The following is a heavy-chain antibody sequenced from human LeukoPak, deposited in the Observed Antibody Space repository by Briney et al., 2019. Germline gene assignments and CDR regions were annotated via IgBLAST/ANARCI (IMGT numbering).Heavy chain of an antibody. CDR2: INSNSDTI. Sequence: PGGSLRLSCAASGFPFSSYDMNWVRQAPGKGLEWLSYINSNSDTIYYADSVKGRFTISRDNAKNTVYLQMNSLRAEDTAVYYCARGHDYGCAWYYFDCWGQGTLVTVSS. J-gene: IGHJ4*02. D-gene: IGHD4-17*01. V-gene: IGHV3-48*01. CDR3: ARGHDYGCAWYYFDC. CDR1: GFPFSSYD.